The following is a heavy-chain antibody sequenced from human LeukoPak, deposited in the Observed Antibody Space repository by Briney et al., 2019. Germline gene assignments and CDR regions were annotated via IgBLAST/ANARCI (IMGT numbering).Heavy chain of an antibody. CDR3: AKPNYYYDSSGRYFDY. CDR1: GFTFSSYA. D-gene: IGHD3-22*01. V-gene: IGHV3-23*01. Sequence: GGSLRLSCVASGFTFSSYAMSWVRQAPGKGLEWVSAISGSGGSTYYADSVKGRFTISRDNSKNTLYLQMNSLRAEDTAVYYCAKPNYYYDSSGRYFDYWGQGTLVTVSS. J-gene: IGHJ4*02. CDR2: ISGSGGST.